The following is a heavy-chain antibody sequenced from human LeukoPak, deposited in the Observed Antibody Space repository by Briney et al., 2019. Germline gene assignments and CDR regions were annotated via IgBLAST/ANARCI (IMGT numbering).Heavy chain of an antibody. CDR1: GFTFSSYA. J-gene: IGHJ5*02. Sequence: PGGSLRLSCAASGFTFSSYAMSWVRQAPGKGLEWVSAISGSGGSTYYADSVKGRFTISRDNSKNTLYLQMNSLRAEDTAVYYCARSIASAGSFDPWGQGTLVTVSS. V-gene: IGHV3-23*01. CDR2: ISGSGGST. CDR3: ARSIASAGSFDP. D-gene: IGHD6-13*01.